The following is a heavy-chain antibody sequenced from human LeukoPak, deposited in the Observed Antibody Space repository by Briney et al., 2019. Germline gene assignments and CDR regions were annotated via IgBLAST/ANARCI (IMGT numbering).Heavy chain of an antibody. J-gene: IGHJ3*02. D-gene: IGHD6-19*01. V-gene: IGHV3-11*04. CDR1: GFTFSSYA. CDR3: ASNPPPGYSSGWYWSGAFDI. Sequence: GGSLRLSCAASGFTFSSYAMSWIRQAPGKGLEWVSYISSSGSTIYYADSVKGRFTISRDNAKNSLYLQMNSLRAEDTAVYYCASNPPPGYSSGWYWSGAFDIWGQGTMVTVSS. CDR2: ISSSGSTI.